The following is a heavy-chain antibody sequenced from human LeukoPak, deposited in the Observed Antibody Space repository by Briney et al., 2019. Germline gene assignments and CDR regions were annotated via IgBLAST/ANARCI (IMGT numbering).Heavy chain of an antibody. V-gene: IGHV3-30*01. CDR2: ISYDGSNK. CDR3: ARPPPTSSGWYFDY. Sequence: ISYDGSNKYYSASVKGRFTISRDNSKNTLYLQMNSLRAEDTAVYYCARPPPTSSGWYFDYWGQGTLVTVSS. D-gene: IGHD6-19*01. J-gene: IGHJ4*02.